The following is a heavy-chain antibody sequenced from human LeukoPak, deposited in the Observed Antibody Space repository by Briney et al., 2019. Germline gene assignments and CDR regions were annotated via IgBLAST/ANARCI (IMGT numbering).Heavy chain of an antibody. CDR3: ASGGRGTYYGSGSYVDF. J-gene: IGHJ4*02. CDR2: IKEDGSER. Sequence: GGSPRLSCAASGFTFSSYWMSWVRQAPGKGLEWVANIKEDGSERYYVDSVKGRFTISRDNAKNSLYLQMNSLRAEDTAVYYCASGGRGTYYGSGSYVDFWGQGTLVTVSS. V-gene: IGHV3-7*01. CDR1: GFTFSSYW. D-gene: IGHD3-10*01.